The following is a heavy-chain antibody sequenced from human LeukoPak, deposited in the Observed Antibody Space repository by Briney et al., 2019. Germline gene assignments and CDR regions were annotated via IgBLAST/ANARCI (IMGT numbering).Heavy chain of an antibody. V-gene: IGHV3-23*01. CDR3: AKSSGPMIRGVSEFDY. CDR2: ISSSGGSP. D-gene: IGHD3-10*01. J-gene: IGHJ4*02. Sequence: GGSLRLSCTASGFIFSSYVMSWVRQAPGTGLEWVSSISSSGGSPYYADSVKGRFTISRDNSKNTVYLQINSLRAEDTAVYYCAKSSGPMIRGVSEFDYWGQGTLVTVSS. CDR1: GFIFSSYV.